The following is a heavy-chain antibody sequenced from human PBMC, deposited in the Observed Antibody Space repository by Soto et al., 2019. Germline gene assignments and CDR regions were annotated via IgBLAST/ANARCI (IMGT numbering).Heavy chain of an antibody. CDR1: GFTFSSYA. CDR3: ARLTIGGRYSSSWYEDWFDP. D-gene: IGHD6-13*01. CDR2: ISYDGSNK. J-gene: IGHJ5*02. Sequence: GGSLRLSCAASGFTFSSYAMHWVRQAPGKGLEWVAVISYDGSNKYYADSVKGRFTISRDNSKNTLYLQMNSLRAEDTAVYYCARLTIGGRYSSSWYEDWFDPWGQGTLVTVSS. V-gene: IGHV3-30-3*01.